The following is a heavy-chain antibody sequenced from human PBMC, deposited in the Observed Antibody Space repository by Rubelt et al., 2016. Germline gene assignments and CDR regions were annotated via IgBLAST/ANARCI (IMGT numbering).Heavy chain of an antibody. Sequence: GSLRLSCAASGFTFSSDSISWVRQAPGKGLEWIGEINHSGSANYSPSLKSRVTMSIDTSKNQFSLRLSSVTAADTAVYYCARGYGSGSYFGYWGQGTLVTVSS. CDR1: GFTFSSDS. J-gene: IGHJ4*02. D-gene: IGHD3-10*01. CDR2: INHSGSA. CDR3: ARGYGSGSYFGY. V-gene: IGHV4-34*01.